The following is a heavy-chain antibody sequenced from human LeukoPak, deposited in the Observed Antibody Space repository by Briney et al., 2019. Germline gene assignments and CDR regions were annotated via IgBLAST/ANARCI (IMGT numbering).Heavy chain of an antibody. J-gene: IGHJ4*03. Sequence: GGSLRLSCAASGFTFSSYRMNWVRQAPGKGLEWVSSISSSSSYIDYADSAKGRFTISRDNAKNSLYLQMNSPRAEDTAVYYCARDKFLDRGGPSAFDYWGQGTMVTVSS. D-gene: IGHD3-16*01. CDR3: ARDKFLDRGGPSAFDY. CDR2: ISSSSSYI. CDR1: GFTFSSYR. V-gene: IGHV3-21*01.